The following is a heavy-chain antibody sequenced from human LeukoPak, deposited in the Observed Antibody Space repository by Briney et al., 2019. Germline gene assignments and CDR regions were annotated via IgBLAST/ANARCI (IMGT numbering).Heavy chain of an antibody. J-gene: IGHJ4*02. CDR3: ARRAGAYTHPYDY. V-gene: IGHV3-53*01. D-gene: IGHD3-16*01. CDR1: GFTVSSNY. Sequence: GGSLRLSCAASGFTVSSNYMSWVRQAPGKGLEWVSVIYSGGSTYYADSVKGRFTISRDNSKNTLYLQMNSLRAEDTAVYYCARRAGAYTHPYDYWGQGTLVTVS. CDR2: IYSGGST.